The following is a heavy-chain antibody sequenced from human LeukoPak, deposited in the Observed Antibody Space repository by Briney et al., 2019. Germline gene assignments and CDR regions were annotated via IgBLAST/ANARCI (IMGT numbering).Heavy chain of an antibody. CDR2: INVGAYIT. D-gene: IGHD2-15*01. CDR3: SRNSGGFTLGVGFDI. Sequence: GGSLTLSCAASVCSFHLNAMTRGLQAPGKGLERSSAINVGAYITSYADSVKGRFTISRDNSKNTSYLQMNTLRAENTAAYYCSRNSGGFTLGVGFDIWGQGTLVTVSS. J-gene: IGHJ3*02. CDR1: VCSFHLNA. V-gene: IGHV3-23*01.